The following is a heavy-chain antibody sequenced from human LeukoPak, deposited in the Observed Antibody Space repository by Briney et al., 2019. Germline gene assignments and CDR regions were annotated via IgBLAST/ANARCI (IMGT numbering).Heavy chain of an antibody. D-gene: IGHD2-15*01. CDR2: ISYDGSNK. J-gene: IGHJ6*02. CDR1: GFTFSSYA. Sequence: GGSLRLSCAASGFTFSSYAMHWVRQAPGKGLEWVAVISYDGSNKYYADSVKGRFTISRDNSKNTLYLQMNSLRAEDTAVYYCARSVVADQYYYCGMDVWGQGTTVTVSS. V-gene: IGHV3-30-3*01. CDR3: ARSVVADQYYYCGMDV.